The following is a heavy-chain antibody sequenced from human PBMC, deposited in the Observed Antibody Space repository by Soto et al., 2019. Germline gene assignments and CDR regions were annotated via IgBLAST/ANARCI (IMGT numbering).Heavy chain of an antibody. Sequence: GASVKVSCKASGYTFSGYNMHWVRQAPGQGLEWMGWINPNTDVTNYAQRFQGRVTMTRDTSITTAYMELSRLRSDDTAVYYCARDLWGNWNHIDSFDIWGPGTTVTVSS. V-gene: IGHV1-2*02. D-gene: IGHD1-20*01. CDR3: ARDLWGNWNHIDSFDI. J-gene: IGHJ3*02. CDR1: GYTFSGYN. CDR2: INPNTDVT.